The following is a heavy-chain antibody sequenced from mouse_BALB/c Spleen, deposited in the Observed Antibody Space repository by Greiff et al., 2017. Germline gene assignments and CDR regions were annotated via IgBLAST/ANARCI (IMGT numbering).Heavy chain of an antibody. Sequence: VQLKQSGAELVKPGASVKLSCTASGFNIKDTYMHWVKQRPEQGLEWIGRIDPANGNTKYDPKFQGKATLTADTSSNTAYLQLSSLTSEDTAVYNSARLYASSYACFDYWGQGTPLTVSA. CDR2: IDPANGNT. CDR1: GFNIKDTY. J-gene: IGHJ2*01. D-gene: IGHD1-1*01. V-gene: IGHV14-3*02. CDR3: ARLYASSYACFDY.